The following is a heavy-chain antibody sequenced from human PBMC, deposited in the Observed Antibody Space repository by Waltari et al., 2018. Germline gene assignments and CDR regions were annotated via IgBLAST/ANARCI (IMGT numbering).Heavy chain of an antibody. CDR3: ARRGDGYNGDY. Sequence: EVQLVQSGAEVKKPGESLKISCEGSGYRFSSYWIDWVRQMPGKGLEWMGIINPGDSNTRYNPSFQGQVTVSADKSINTAYLQWSSLKASDTAMYYCARRGDGYNGDYWGQGTLVTVSS. CDR2: INPGDSNT. J-gene: IGHJ4*02. V-gene: IGHV5-51*01. D-gene: IGHD5-12*01. CDR1: GYRFSSYW.